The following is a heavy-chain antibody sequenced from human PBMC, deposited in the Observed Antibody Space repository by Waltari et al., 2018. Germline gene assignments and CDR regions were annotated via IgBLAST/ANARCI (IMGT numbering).Heavy chain of an antibody. CDR1: GFTFSRYA. D-gene: IGHD3-10*01. CDR2: ISGSGGST. CDR3: AKDPSTMVQGGPDV. V-gene: IGHV3-23*01. Sequence: EVQLLESGGGLVQPGGSLRLSCAASGFTFSRYAMGWVRQAPGKGLEWVSAISGSGGSTYYADSVKGRFTISRDNSKNTLYLQMNSLRAEDTAVYYCAKDPSTMVQGGPDVWGQGTTVTVSS. J-gene: IGHJ6*02.